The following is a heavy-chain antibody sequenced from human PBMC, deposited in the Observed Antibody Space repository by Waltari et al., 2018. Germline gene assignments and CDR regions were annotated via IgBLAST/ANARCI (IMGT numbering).Heavy chain of an antibody. D-gene: IGHD4-17*01. V-gene: IGHV3-30*02. CDR3: AKDGDYSLPGYDAFDI. CDR2: IRYDGSYK. J-gene: IGHJ3*02. CDR1: GLPFHPYG. Sequence: QVQLVESGGRVVQPGGSLRLPCATSGLPFHPYGMHWVRQTPGKGLEWVAFIRYDGSYKDYADSVKGRFSISRDNSENTLYLQMNDLRPEDTALYYCAKDGDYSLPGYDAFDIWGQGTMVTVSP.